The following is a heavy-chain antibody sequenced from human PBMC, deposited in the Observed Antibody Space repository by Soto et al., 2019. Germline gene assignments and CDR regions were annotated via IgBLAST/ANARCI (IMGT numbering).Heavy chain of an antibody. CDR2: INPASGST. D-gene: IGHD3-3*02. V-gene: IGHV1-46*01. CDR1: GYTFTHYY. CDR3: ARDLAEGDY. Sequence: QVQLVQSGAEVKKPGASVKLSCRTSGYTFTHYYIHWVRQAPGPGLEWLAIINPASGSTNYAQDFQGRVTLTMDTSTTTVYMELSGLRAEDTAIFYCARDLAEGDYWGQGNLVTVSS. J-gene: IGHJ4*02.